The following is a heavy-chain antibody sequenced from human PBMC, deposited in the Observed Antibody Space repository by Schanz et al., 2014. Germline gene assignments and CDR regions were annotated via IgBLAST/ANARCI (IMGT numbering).Heavy chain of an antibody. CDR3: GRGGGAYPQKYGMDV. J-gene: IGHJ6*02. CDR1: GYSFTTYF. V-gene: IGHV1-46*01. D-gene: IGHD3-16*01. CDR2: ISPSGGST. Sequence: QVHLMQSGAEAKKPGASVKVSCKAFGYSFTTYFIHWVRLAPGQGFEWMGLISPSGGSTSYAQKFHGRATMTRDTSTSTVFMELGGLTPEDTAVYYCGRGGGAYPQKYGMDVWGQGTTVTVSS.